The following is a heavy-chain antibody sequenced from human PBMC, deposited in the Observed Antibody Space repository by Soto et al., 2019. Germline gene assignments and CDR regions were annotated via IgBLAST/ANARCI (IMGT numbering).Heavy chain of an antibody. CDR2: IHSIRGT. CDR3: ARMDRSVDGSSVYFFDS. Sequence: KPSETLSLTCTVSGDSITPNYWSWIRQSPGKGLEWIGYIHSIRGTNYNPSLQSRVTISMDTSKNQFSLKLTSVTAADTAVYYCARMDRSVDGSSVYFFDSWGQGTLVTVSS. CDR1: GDSITPNY. V-gene: IGHV4-59*01. D-gene: IGHD5-12*01. J-gene: IGHJ4*02.